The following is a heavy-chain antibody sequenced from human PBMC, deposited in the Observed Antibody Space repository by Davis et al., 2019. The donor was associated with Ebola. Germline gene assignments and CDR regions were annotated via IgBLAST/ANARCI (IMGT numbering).Heavy chain of an antibody. CDR2: IGNSGRTI. V-gene: IGHV3-48*03. CDR1: GFTFSDYE. Sequence: GESLKISCEASGFTFSDYEMNWVRQAPGKGLEWVSSIGNSGRTIYYADSVKGRFTISRDNAKNSVSLQMISLRAEDTAVYYCARGSSSSGFDYWGQGTLVTVSS. J-gene: IGHJ4*02. CDR3: ARGSSSSGFDY. D-gene: IGHD6-6*01.